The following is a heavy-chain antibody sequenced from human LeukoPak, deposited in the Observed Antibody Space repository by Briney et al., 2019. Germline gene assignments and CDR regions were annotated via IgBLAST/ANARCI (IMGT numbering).Heavy chain of an antibody. CDR1: GYTLTDYY. J-gene: IGHJ4*02. D-gene: IGHD1-26*01. V-gene: IGHV1-8*02. CDR3: ARGIVGATTLFGY. CDR2: MNPNSGNT. Sequence: ASVKVSCKASGYTLTDYYMHWVRQATGQGLEWMGWMNPNSGNTGYAQKFQGRVTMTRNTSISTAYMELSSLRSEDTAVYYCARGIVGATTLFGYWGQGTLVTVSS.